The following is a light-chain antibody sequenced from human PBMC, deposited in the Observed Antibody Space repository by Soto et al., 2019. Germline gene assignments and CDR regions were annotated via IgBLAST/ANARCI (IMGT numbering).Light chain of an antibody. J-gene: IGKJ1*01. CDR2: SSS. CDR3: QQFNNWPRT. Sequence: EIVMTQSPATLAVSPGERATLSCRASQTNSTNLAWYQQKPGQAPSLLIYSSSLRAIGIPVRFSGSGSGTEFTLRISSLQPEDFAVCYCQQFNNWPRTFGQGTKVEIK. V-gene: IGKV3-15*01. CDR1: QTNSTN.